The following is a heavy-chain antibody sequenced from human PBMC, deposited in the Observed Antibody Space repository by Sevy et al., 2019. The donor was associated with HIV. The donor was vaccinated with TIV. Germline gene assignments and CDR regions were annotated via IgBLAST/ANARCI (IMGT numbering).Heavy chain of an antibody. J-gene: IGHJ4*02. V-gene: IGHV3-33*01. D-gene: IGHD4-17*01. Sequence: GGSLRLSCAASGLTPSTYGIHWVRQAPGKGLEWVAVIGYDGNNKFYVDSVKGRFTISRDDSKNTVFLQMDSLRAEDTAVYYCARDPRIYGDYLLAYFDYWGQGTLVTVSS. CDR2: IGYDGNNK. CDR1: GLTPSTYG. CDR3: ARDPRIYGDYLLAYFDY.